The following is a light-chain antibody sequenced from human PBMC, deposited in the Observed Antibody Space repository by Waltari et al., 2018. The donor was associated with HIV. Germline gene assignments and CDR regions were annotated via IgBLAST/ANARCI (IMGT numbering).Light chain of an antibody. CDR1: SSDLRDYNS. CDR2: EVS. J-gene: IGLJ2*01. Sequence: QSALTQPASVSGSPGQSITISCAGTSSDLRDYNSVSWYQHHPGKVPQVIIYEVSNRPSGFSSRFSGSISANTASLTISGLQSEDEADYYCATWDDSLNAYVVFGGGTKLTVL. V-gene: IGLV2-14*01. CDR3: ATWDDSLNAYVV.